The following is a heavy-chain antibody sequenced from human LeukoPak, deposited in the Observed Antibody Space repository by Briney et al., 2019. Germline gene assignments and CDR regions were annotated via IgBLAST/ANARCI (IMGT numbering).Heavy chain of an antibody. CDR3: ARDRVAVATYYFDY. J-gene: IGHJ4*02. Sequence: GGSLRPSCVASGFTFSSYAMHWVRQAPGKGLEWVAVISYDGSNKYYADSVKGRFTISRDNSKNTLYLQMNSLRAEDTAVYYCARDRVAVATYYFDYWGQGTLVTVSS. V-gene: IGHV3-30-3*01. D-gene: IGHD6-19*01. CDR2: ISYDGSNK. CDR1: GFTFSSYA.